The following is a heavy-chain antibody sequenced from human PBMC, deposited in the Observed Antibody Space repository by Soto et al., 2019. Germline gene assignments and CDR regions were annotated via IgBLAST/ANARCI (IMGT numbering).Heavy chain of an antibody. CDR1: GVTLSSYA. J-gene: IGHJ4*02. Sequence: XGSLKLSCAASGVTLSSYAMSWVRQAPGRGLDWVSAISGSGATTYYADSVKGRFTFSRDNSKNTLYLQMSSLRAEDTAVYYCAKAYTSSSLRYYFDYWGRGTLVTVSS. CDR3: AKAYTSSSLRYYFDY. V-gene: IGHV3-23*01. D-gene: IGHD6-6*01. CDR2: ISGSGATT.